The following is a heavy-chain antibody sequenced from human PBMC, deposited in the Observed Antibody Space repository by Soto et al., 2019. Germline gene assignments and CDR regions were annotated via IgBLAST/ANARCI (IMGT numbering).Heavy chain of an antibody. CDR1: GGSISSSSDY. CDR2: IYYSGST. CDR3: GSTSRGWFGVGDY. J-gene: IGHJ4*02. D-gene: IGHD3-10*01. Sequence: QLQLQESGPGLVKPSETLSLTCTVSGGSISSSSDYWGWIRQPPGKGLEWIGSIYYSGSTYYSPSLKRRIPISVDTSKNQFSLNLRSVTAADTAIYYCGSTSRGWFGVGDYWGQGTLVTVSS. V-gene: IGHV4-39*01.